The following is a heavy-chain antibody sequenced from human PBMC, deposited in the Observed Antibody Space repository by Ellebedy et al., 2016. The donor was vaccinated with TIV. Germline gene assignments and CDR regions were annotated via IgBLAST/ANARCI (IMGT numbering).Heavy chain of an antibody. CDR2: ISAYNGNT. V-gene: IGHV1-18*04. J-gene: IGHJ6*02. Sequence: ASVKVSCXASGYTFTSYGISWVRQAPGQGLEWMGWISAYNGNTNYAQKLQGRVTMTTDTSTSTAYMELRSLRSDDTAVYYCARIASTDRGYYYGMDVWGQGTTVTVSS. CDR3: ARIASTDRGYYYGMDV. D-gene: IGHD3-10*01. CDR1: GYTFTSYG.